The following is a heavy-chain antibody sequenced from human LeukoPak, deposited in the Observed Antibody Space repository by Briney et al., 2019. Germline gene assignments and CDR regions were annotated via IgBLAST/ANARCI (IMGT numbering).Heavy chain of an antibody. Sequence: ASVKVSCKASGHTFTSYGISWVRQAPGQGLEWMGWISAYNGNTNYAQKLQGRVTMTTDTSTSTAYMELRSLRSDDTAVYYCAGDNGGYSYGRTDYWGQGTLVTVSS. J-gene: IGHJ4*02. CDR1: GHTFTSYG. CDR3: AGDNGGYSYGRTDY. D-gene: IGHD5-18*01. CDR2: ISAYNGNT. V-gene: IGHV1-18*01.